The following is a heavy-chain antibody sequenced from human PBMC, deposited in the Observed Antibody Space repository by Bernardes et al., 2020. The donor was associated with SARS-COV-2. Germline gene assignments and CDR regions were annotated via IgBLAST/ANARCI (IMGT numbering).Heavy chain of an antibody. J-gene: IGHJ3*02. CDR3: ARPVIRSGYRAFDI. CDR1: GVSISSGDYY. CDR2: GYYSTST. D-gene: IGHD3-3*01. Sequence: SETLCLTCTVSGVSISSGDYYWSWIPQPPGTGREWIGHGYYSTSTYYNTSLQSRLTRAVDTSKNQFSLKLTSVTAADTAVYYTARPVIRSGYRAFDIWGQGTMVTVYS. V-gene: IGHV4-30-4*01.